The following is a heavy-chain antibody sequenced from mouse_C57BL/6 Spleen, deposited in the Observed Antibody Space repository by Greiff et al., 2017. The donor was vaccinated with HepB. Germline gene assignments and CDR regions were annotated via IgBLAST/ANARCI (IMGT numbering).Heavy chain of an antibody. Sequence: EVQLQQSGAELVRPGASVKLSCTASGFNIKDYYMHWVKQRPEQGLEWIGRIDPEDGDTEYAPKFQGKATMTADTSSNTAYLQLSSLTSEDTAVYYYTTDGSYHYYAMDYWGQGTSVTVSS. J-gene: IGHJ4*01. V-gene: IGHV14-1*01. CDR1: GFNIKDYY. CDR3: TTDGSYHYYAMDY. D-gene: IGHD2-3*01. CDR2: IDPEDGDT.